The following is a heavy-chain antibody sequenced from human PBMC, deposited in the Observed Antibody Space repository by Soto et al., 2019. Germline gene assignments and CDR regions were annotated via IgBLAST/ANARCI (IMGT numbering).Heavy chain of an antibody. CDR1: GFTFSSYS. CDR3: ARDTGTTGSLDAFDI. V-gene: IGHV3-48*01. D-gene: IGHD1-7*01. Sequence: GGSLRLSCAASGFTFSSYSMNWVRQAPGKGLEWVSYISSSSSTIYYADSVKGRFTISRDNAKNSLYLQMNSLRAEDTAVYYCARDTGTTGSLDAFDIWGQGTMVTVS. CDR2: ISSSSSTI. J-gene: IGHJ3*02.